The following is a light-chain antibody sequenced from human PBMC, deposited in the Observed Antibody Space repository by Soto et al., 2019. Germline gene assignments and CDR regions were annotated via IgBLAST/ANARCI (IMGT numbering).Light chain of an antibody. J-gene: IGLJ2*01. CDR2: LNSDGSH. Sequence: QLVLTQSPSASASLGASVKLTCTLSSGHSNYAIAWHQQQPEKGPRYLMKLNSDGSHNKGDGIPDRFSGSSSGAERYLTISSLQSEDEADYYCQTWGRDFSVVFGGGTKVTVL. CDR1: SGHSNYA. V-gene: IGLV4-69*01. CDR3: QTWGRDFSVV.